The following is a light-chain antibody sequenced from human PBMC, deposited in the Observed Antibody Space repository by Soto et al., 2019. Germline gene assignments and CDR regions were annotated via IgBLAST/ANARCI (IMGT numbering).Light chain of an antibody. J-gene: IGLJ1*01. V-gene: IGLV2-14*01. CDR2: EVS. CDR1: SSDVGGYNY. Sequence: QSALTQPASVSGSPGQSIAISCTGTSSDVGGYNYVSWYQQHPGKAPKLLISEVSNRPSGVSDRFSGSKSGNTASLTISGLQTEDEADYYCSSFTSTDTFVFGGGTKLTVL. CDR3: SSFTSTDTFV.